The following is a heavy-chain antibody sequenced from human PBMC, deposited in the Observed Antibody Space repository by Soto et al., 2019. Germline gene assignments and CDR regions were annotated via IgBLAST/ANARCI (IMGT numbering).Heavy chain of an antibody. Sequence: QVQLVQSGAEVKKPGSSVKVSCKASGGTFSSYAISWVRQAPGQGLEWMGGIIPIFGTANYAQKFQGRVTISADESRSTAYMELRSLRSDDTEVYYCARGDCSGGSCYYFDYWGHGNLVTVSS. CDR2: IIPIFGTA. CDR3: ARGDCSGGSCYYFDY. CDR1: GGTFSSYA. J-gene: IGHJ4*01. D-gene: IGHD2-15*01. V-gene: IGHV1-69*01.